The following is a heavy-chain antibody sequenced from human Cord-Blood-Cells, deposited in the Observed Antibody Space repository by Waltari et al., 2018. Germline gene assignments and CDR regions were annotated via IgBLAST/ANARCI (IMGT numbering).Heavy chain of an antibody. CDR1: GGPISSYY. J-gene: IGHJ6*02. V-gene: IGHV4-59*01. CDR3: ARNYGSGSYYGYYYYYYGMDV. D-gene: IGHD3-10*01. CDR2: IYYSGST. Sequence: QVQLQESGPGLVKPSETPSLTCTVSGGPISSYYWSWIRQPPGTGLEWIGYIYYSGSTNYNPSLKSRVTISVDTSKNQFSLKLSSVTAADTAVYYCARNYGSGSYYGYYYYYYGMDVWGQGTTVTVSS.